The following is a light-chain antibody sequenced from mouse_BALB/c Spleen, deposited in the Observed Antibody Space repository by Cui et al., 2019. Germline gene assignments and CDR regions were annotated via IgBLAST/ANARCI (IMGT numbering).Light chain of an antibody. CDR3: QQGQSYPRT. V-gene: IGKV11-125*01. Sequence: PMNQSPSSLSASLGDTITITCHARQNINGWLSWYQQKPGNMPKLMIYKASNLHTGVPSRFSGSGYGTGFTLSISSLQPEDIATYYCQQGQSYPRTVGGGTKLEIK. CDR1: QNINGW. CDR2: KAS. J-gene: IGKJ1*01.